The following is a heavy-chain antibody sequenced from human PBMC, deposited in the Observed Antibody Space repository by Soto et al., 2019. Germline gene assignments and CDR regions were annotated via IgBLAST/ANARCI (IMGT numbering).Heavy chain of an antibody. D-gene: IGHD1-26*01. V-gene: IGHV3-23*01. Sequence: EVQLLESGGGLVQPGGSLRLSCAASGFTFSSYAMRWVRQAPGKGLEWVSAISGSGDSTYYADSVKGRFTISRDNSKNTLYLQMNRPRGEDPAVYHRARRGSGSHCDHRGQGTLVTVSS. J-gene: IGHJ5*02. CDR3: ARRGSGSHCDH. CDR1: GFTFSSYA. CDR2: ISGSGDST.